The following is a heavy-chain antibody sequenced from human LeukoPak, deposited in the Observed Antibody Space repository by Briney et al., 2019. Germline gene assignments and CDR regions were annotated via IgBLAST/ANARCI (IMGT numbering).Heavy chain of an antibody. Sequence: SETLSLTCTVSGGSISSYYWSWIRQPPGKGLEWIGYIYYSGSTNYNPSLKSRVTISVDTSKNQFSLKLSSVTAADTAVYYCARADVITFGAVIVQRRKWFDPWGQGTLVTVSS. J-gene: IGHJ5*02. D-gene: IGHD3-16*02. CDR1: GGSISSYY. V-gene: IGHV4-59*12. CDR2: IYYSGST. CDR3: ARADVITFGAVIVQRRKWFDP.